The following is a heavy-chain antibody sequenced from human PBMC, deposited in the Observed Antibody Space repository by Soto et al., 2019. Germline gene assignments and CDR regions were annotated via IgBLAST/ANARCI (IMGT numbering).Heavy chain of an antibody. J-gene: IGHJ4*02. CDR3: ARDHGDYYFDF. CDR1: GFSLSEAGMR. CDR2: IDWADDK. D-gene: IGHD4-17*01. V-gene: IGHV2-70*04. Sequence: SGPTLVNPTQTLTLTCNFSGFSLSEAGMRVSWIRQPPGKPLEWLARIDWADDKFYSTSLETRLTISKDTAKNQVVLSMTNMGPVDSATYFCARDHGDYYFDFWGLGTLVTVSS.